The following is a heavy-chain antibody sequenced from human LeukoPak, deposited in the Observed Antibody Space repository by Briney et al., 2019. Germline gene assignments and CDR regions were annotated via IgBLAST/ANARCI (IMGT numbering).Heavy chain of an antibody. V-gene: IGHV3-23*01. CDR1: EFSFSTYA. Sequence: PGGSLRLSCAATEFSFSTYAMSWVRQAPGRGLEWVSSISDTGGSTYHADPVKGRFTIARDNSRNTLYLQMNSLRAEDTAVYYCAKNAAYYYYGMDVWGQGTTVTVSS. J-gene: IGHJ6*02. CDR2: ISDTGGST. D-gene: IGHD6-25*01. CDR3: AKNAAYYYYGMDV.